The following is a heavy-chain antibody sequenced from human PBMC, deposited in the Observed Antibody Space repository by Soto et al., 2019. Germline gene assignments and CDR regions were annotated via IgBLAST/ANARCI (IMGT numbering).Heavy chain of an antibody. J-gene: IGHJ4*02. CDR3: ARTSGYYVYDY. CDR2: INAGNGNT. V-gene: IGHV1-3*01. D-gene: IGHD3-22*01. CDR1: GYTFTSYA. Sequence: QVQLVQSGAEVKKPGASVKVSCKASGYTFTSYAMHWVRQAPGQRLEWRGRINAGNGNTKYSQKFQGRVTITRDTSASTAYMELSSLRSEDTAVYYCARTSGYYVYDYWGQGTLVTVSS.